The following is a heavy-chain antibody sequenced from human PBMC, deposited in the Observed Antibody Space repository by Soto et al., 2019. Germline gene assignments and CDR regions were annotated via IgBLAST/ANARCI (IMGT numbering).Heavy chain of an antibody. CDR3: ARVNVGATLLPTGRFDD. D-gene: IGHD1-26*01. CDR2: ISAYNGNT. CDR1: GYTFTSYG. Sequence: ASVKVSCKASGYTFTSYGISWVRQAPGQGLEWMGWISAYNGNTNYAQKLQGRVTMTTDTSTSTAYMELRSLRSDDTAVYYCARVNVGATLLPTGRFDDWGQGTLVIVSS. V-gene: IGHV1-18*01. J-gene: IGHJ4*02.